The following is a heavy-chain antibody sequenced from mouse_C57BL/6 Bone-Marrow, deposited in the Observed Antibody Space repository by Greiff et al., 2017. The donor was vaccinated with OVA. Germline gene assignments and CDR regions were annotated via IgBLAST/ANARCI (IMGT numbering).Heavy chain of an antibody. J-gene: IGHJ4*01. Sequence: EVQLQQSGPELVKPGASVKISCKASGYTFTDYYMNWVKQSHGKSLEWIGDINPNNGGTSYNQKFKGKATLTVDKSSSTAYMELRSLTSEDSAVYYCAVSNWDVYYWGQGTSVTVSS. V-gene: IGHV1-26*01. CDR3: AVSNWDVYY. CDR2: INPNNGGT. D-gene: IGHD4-1*01. CDR1: GYTFTDYY.